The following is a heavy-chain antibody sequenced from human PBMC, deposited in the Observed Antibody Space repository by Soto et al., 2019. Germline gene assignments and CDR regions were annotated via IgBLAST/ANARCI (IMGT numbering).Heavy chain of an antibody. CDR3: ASPGIAVAGRSVFYY. CDR1: GDTFSSYA. J-gene: IGHJ4*02. V-gene: IGHV1-69*01. CDR2: IIPLFGAG. Sequence: QVQLVQSGAEVKKPGSSVKVSCKASGDTFSSYAINWIRQAPGQGLEWMGGIIPLFGAGNYAQKFQGRVTITADESTSTVYVELSSLRSEDTAVYYCASPGIAVAGRSVFYYWGQGTPVTVSS. D-gene: IGHD6-19*01.